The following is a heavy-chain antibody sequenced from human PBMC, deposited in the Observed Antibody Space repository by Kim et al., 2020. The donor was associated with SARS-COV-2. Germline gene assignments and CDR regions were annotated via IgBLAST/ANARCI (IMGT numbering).Heavy chain of an antibody. D-gene: IGHD3-22*01. CDR2: ISVYNGNT. CDR3: ARTSTYYYESSGYLSYFDP. V-gene: IGHV1-18*01. Sequence: ASVKVSCKASGYTFSSYGISWVRQAPGQGLEWMGWISVYNGNTNYSQKLQGRVTMTTDTSTSTAYMELRSLRSDDTAVYYCARTSTYYYESSGYLSYFDPWGQGTLVTVSS. J-gene: IGHJ5*02. CDR1: GYTFSSYG.